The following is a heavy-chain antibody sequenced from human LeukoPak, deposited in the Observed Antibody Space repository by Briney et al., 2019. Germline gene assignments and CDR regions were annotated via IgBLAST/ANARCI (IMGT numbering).Heavy chain of an antibody. CDR1: GGSISSGGYY. Sequence: SQTLSLTCTVSGGSISSGGYYWSWIRQHPGKGLEWIGSIYYSGSTYYNPSLKSRVTISVDTSKNQFSLKLSSVTAAETAVYYCARHITLGYPPVDWGQGTLVTVSS. D-gene: IGHD2-15*01. CDR2: IYYSGST. CDR3: ARHITLGYPPVD. V-gene: IGHV4-39*01. J-gene: IGHJ4*02.